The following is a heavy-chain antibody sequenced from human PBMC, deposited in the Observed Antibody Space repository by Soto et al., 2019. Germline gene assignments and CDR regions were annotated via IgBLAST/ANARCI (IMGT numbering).Heavy chain of an antibody. D-gene: IGHD1-26*01. J-gene: IGHJ6*02. CDR3: ARGELRYWYTMDV. CDR2: ILTGNGNT. V-gene: IGHV1-3*04. Sequence: VASVKVSCKASGYTFTSYALHWLRQAPGQRPEWMGWILTGNGNTKYSQNFQGRVTIARDTFARTAYMELSSLRSEDTAVYYCARGELRYWYTMDVWAQGTTVTVSS. CDR1: GYTFTSYA.